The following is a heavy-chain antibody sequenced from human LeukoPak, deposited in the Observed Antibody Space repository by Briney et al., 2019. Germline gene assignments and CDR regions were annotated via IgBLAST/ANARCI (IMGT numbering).Heavy chain of an antibody. V-gene: IGHV3-7*01. CDR1: GFTFSSYW. J-gene: IGHJ4*02. CDR3: ARDSSSWRRGGDY. Sequence: PGGSLRLSCAASGFTFSSYWMSWVRQAPGKRLEWVANIKQDGSEKYYVDSVKGRFTISRDNAKNSLYLQMNSLRAEDTAVYYCARDSSSWRRGGDYWGQGTLVTVSS. CDR2: IKQDGSEK. D-gene: IGHD6-13*01.